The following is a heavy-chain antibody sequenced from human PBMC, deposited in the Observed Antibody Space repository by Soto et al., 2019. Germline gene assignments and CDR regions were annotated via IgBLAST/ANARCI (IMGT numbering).Heavy chain of an antibody. V-gene: IGHV4-30-4*01. CDR1: GGSISSGDYY. D-gene: IGHD4-4*01. Sequence: PSETLSLTCTVSGGSISSGDYYWSWIRQPPGKGLGWIGYIYYSGSTYYNPSLKSRVTISVDTSKNQFSLRLSSVTAADTAVYYCAMSTVTTFYFDLWGRGTLVTVSS. J-gene: IGHJ2*01. CDR3: AMSTVTTFYFDL. CDR2: IYYSGST.